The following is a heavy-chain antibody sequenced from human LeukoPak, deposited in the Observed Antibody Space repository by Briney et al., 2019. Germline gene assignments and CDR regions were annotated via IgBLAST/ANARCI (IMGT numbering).Heavy chain of an antibody. CDR1: GFTFSSYA. V-gene: IGHV3-23*01. Sequence: GGSLRLSCAAPGFTFSSYAMSWVRQAAGKGLEWVSAISGSGGSTYYADSVKGRFTISRDNSKNTLYLQMNSLRAEDTAVYYCAKGKYYGSGSYPSFDYWGQGTLVTVSS. J-gene: IGHJ4*02. D-gene: IGHD3-10*01. CDR2: ISGSGGST. CDR3: AKGKYYGSGSYPSFDY.